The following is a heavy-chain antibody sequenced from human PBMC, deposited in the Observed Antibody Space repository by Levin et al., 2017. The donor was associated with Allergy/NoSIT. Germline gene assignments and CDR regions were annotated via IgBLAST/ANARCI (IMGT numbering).Heavy chain of an antibody. J-gene: IGHJ4*02. CDR1: GGSISNSRYY. Sequence: SETLSLSCSVSGGSISNSRYYWGWIRQPPGKGLEWIANIYYSGSTYYNPSLKSRVTISVATSKNQFSLKVNSVTAADTAVYYCARYREDLWSGYTIDYWGQGTLVTVSS. CDR3: ARYREDLWSGYTIDY. D-gene: IGHD3-3*01. V-gene: IGHV4-39*01. CDR2: IYYSGST.